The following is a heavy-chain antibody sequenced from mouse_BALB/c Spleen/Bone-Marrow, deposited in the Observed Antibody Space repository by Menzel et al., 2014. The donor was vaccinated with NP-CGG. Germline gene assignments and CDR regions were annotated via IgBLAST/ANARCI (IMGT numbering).Heavy chain of an antibody. D-gene: IGHD2-10*02. Sequence: QVQLQQSGPGLVAPSQSLSITCTLSGFSLTNYGVHWVRRPPGKGLEWLVVIWSDGSTTYNSPLKSRLSISRDNSKSQVFLNMNSLQTDDTAMYYCARGYVKPPRYAMDYRGQGTSVTVSS. CDR3: ARGYVKPPRYAMDY. V-gene: IGHV2-6*03. J-gene: IGHJ4*01. CDR1: GFSLTNYG. CDR2: IWSDGST.